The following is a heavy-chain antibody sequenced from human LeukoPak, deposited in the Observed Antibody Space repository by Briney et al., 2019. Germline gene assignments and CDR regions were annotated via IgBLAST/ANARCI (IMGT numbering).Heavy chain of an antibody. CDR2: IYPGDSDT. J-gene: IGHJ4*02. Sequence: GGSLKISFQGSGYRFTSYWIAWGRPRPGKGLGWVGIIYPGDSDTRYSPSFQGQVTFSADKSISTAYLQWSSLKASDTAMYYCAREGEVGVHYFDYWGQGTLVTVSS. CDR1: GYRFTSYW. V-gene: IGHV5-51*01. CDR3: AREGEVGVHYFDY. D-gene: IGHD1-26*01.